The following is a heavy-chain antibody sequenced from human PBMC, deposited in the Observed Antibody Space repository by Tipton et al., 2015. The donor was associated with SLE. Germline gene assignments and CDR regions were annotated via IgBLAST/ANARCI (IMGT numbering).Heavy chain of an antibody. CDR3: ARDGPYYDFWSGMGAFDI. Sequence: TLSLTCAVYGGSFSGYYWNWIRQSPGKGLEWIGSMYYSGSTYYNPSLKSRVTISVDTSKNQFSLKLRSVTAADTAVYYCARDGPYYDFWSGMGAFDIWGQGTMVTVSS. CDR1: GGSFSGYY. J-gene: IGHJ3*02. D-gene: IGHD3-3*01. V-gene: IGHV4-34*01. CDR2: MYYSGST.